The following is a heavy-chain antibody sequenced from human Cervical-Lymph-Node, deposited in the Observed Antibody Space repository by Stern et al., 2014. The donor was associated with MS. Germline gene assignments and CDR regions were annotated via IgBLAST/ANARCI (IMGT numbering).Heavy chain of an antibody. Sequence: QVLLQESGPGLVKPSQTLSLTFTVSGASIKNIGYFWSWVRQPPGKGLEWIGFISHSGVTFYNETLKSRVTLSQDTSANQFSLRLTSVTAADTALYFCMRGDYWGRGILVAVSS. V-gene: IGHV4-31*03. J-gene: IGHJ4*02. CDR1: GASIKNIGYF. CDR2: ISHSGVT. CDR3: MRGDY.